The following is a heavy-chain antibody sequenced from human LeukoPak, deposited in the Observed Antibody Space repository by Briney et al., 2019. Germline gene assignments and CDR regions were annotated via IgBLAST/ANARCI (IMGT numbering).Heavy chain of an antibody. CDR2: IYYSGST. V-gene: IGHV4-59*01. Sequence: SETLSLTCTVSGGSISSYYWSWIRQPPGKGLEWIGYIYYSGSTNFNPSLKSRVTISVDTSKNQFSLKLSSVTAADTAVYYCAREGGYSDYHDYWGQGTLATDSS. CDR1: GGSISSYY. CDR3: AREGGYSDYHDY. J-gene: IGHJ4*02. D-gene: IGHD5-12*01.